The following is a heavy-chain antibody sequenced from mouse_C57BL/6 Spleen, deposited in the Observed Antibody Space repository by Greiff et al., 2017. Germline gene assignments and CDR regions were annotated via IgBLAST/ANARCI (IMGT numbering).Heavy chain of an antibody. J-gene: IGHJ4*01. CDR1: GYSITSGYY. CDR3: ARGSYDGYQSPFYYAMDY. D-gene: IGHD2-3*01. CDR2: ISYDGSN. Sequence: EVKLQESGPGLVKPSQSLSLTCSVTGYSITSGYYWNWIRQFPGNKLEWMGYISYDGSNNYNPSLKNRISITRDTSKSQFFLKLNSVTTEDTATYYCARGSYDGYQSPFYYAMDYWGQGTSVTVSS. V-gene: IGHV3-6*01.